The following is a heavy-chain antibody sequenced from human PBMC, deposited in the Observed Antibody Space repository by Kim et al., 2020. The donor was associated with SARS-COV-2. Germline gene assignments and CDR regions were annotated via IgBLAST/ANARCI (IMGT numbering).Heavy chain of an antibody. D-gene: IGHD5-18*01. V-gene: IGHV3-21*01. CDR3: ATKPAGYSYGEGDY. J-gene: IGHJ4*02. CDR1: GFTFSSYS. CDR2: ISSSSSYI. Sequence: GGSLRLSCVASGFTFSSYSMNWVRQAPGKGLEWVSSISSSSSYIYYADSVKGRFTISRDNAKNSLYLQMNSLRAEDTAVYYCATKPAGYSYGEGDYWGQGTLVTVSS.